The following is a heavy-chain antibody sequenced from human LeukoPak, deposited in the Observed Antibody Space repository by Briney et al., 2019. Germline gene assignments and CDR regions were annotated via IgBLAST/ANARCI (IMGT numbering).Heavy chain of an antibody. Sequence: LSETLSLTCSVSGDTLLSGSHYWGWVRQSPGKGLEWIGSIYDGWSAYYNPSLKSRVSISVDTSKNQFSLKLTSATSADTAVYYCATQKWRRPAAFDIWGQGTRVAVSS. V-gene: IGHV4-39*01. J-gene: IGHJ3*02. CDR3: ATQKWRRPAAFDI. CDR1: GDTLLSGSHY. CDR2: IYDGWSA. D-gene: IGHD5-24*01.